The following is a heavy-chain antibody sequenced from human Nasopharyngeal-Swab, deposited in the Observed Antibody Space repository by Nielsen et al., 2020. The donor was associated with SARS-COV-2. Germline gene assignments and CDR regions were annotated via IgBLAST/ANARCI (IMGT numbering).Heavy chain of an antibody. V-gene: IGHV3-23*01. CDR2: ISGSGGST. CDR3: AAGTTWAGDY. J-gene: IGHJ4*02. CDR1: GFTFSSYW. D-gene: IGHD1-1*01. Sequence: GESLKISCAASGFTFSSYWMSWVRQAPGKGLEWVSAISGSGGSTYYADSVKGRFTISRDNSKNTLYLQMNSLRAEDTAVYYCAAGTTWAGDYWGQGTLVTVSS.